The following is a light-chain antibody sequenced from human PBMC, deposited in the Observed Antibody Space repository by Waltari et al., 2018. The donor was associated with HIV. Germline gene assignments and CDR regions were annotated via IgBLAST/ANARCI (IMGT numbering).Light chain of an antibody. CDR2: GTN. CDR1: SSNIGAGYD. Sequence: QSVLTQPPSVSGAPGQRVTISCTGSSSNIGAGYDVHWYQQLPGTAPTLLIYGTNQRPSGVPDRFSGSKSGTSASLAITGLQAEDEAEYYCQSYDSSLSGWVVFGGGTKVTVL. J-gene: IGLJ2*01. V-gene: IGLV1-40*01. CDR3: QSYDSSLSGWVV.